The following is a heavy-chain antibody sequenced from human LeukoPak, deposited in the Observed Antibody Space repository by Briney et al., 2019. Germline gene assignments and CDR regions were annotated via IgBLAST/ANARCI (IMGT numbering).Heavy chain of an antibody. CDR1: GGSISSYY. V-gene: IGHV4-59*01. CDR3: ASSLAGRLFDY. CDR2: IYYSGST. J-gene: IGHJ4*02. Sequence: SETLSLTCTVSGGSISSYYWSWIRQPPGKGLEWIGYIYYSGSTNYNPSLKSRVTISVDTSKNQFSLKLSSVTAADTAVYYCASSLAGRLFDYWGQGTLVTVSS. D-gene: IGHD3-22*01.